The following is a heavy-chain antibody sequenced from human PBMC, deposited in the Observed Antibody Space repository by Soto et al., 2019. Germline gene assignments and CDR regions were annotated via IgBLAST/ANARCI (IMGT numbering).Heavy chain of an antibody. CDR2: IYYSGST. D-gene: IGHD6-19*01. Sequence: SETLSLTCTVSGGSISSYYWSWIRQPPGKGLEWIGYIYYSGSTNYNPSLKSRVTITVDTSKNQFSLKLNSVTAADTAVYYCAGAVAGTRGVFGYFDYWGQGTLVTVSS. CDR3: AGAVAGTRGVFGYFDY. V-gene: IGHV4-59*08. J-gene: IGHJ4*02. CDR1: GGSISSYY.